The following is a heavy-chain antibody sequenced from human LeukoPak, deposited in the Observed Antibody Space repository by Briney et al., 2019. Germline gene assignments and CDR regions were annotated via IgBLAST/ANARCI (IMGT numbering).Heavy chain of an antibody. CDR2: IKQDGSEK. V-gene: IGHV3-7*01. D-gene: IGHD6-19*01. CDR3: ARARIAVAGTLFDY. J-gene: IGHJ4*02. CDR1: GFTFSSYW. Sequence: GGSLSLSCAASGFTFSSYWMSWVRQAPGKGREWVANIKQDGSEKYYVDSVKGRFTISRDNAKNSLYLQMNSLRAEDTAVYYCARARIAVAGTLFDYWGQGTLVTVSS.